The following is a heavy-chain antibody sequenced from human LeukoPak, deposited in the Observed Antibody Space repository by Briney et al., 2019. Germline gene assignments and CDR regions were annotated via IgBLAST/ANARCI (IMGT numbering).Heavy chain of an antibody. Sequence: ASVKVSCKASGYTFAGYYMHWVRQAPGQGLEWMGWINPNSGGTNFAQRFQGRVMMTRDTSISTASMELFRLRSDDTAVYYCARDLDIDSSGHYFFDSWGQGTLVTVSS. D-gene: IGHD3-22*01. CDR3: ARDLDIDSSGHYFFDS. CDR2: INPNSGGT. V-gene: IGHV1-2*02. J-gene: IGHJ4*02. CDR1: GYTFAGYY.